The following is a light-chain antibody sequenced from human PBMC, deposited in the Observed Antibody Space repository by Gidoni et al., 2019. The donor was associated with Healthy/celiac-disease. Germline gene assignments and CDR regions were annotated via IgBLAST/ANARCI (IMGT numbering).Light chain of an antibody. Sequence: EIVMTQSPATLSVSQGERATLSCRASQSVSSNLAWYQQKPGQAPRLLIYGASTRATGIPARFSGSGSGTEFTLTISSLQSEDFAVYYCQQYNNWPPDTFXXXTKLEIK. J-gene: IGKJ2*01. CDR1: QSVSSN. CDR2: GAS. V-gene: IGKV3-15*01. CDR3: QQYNNWPPDT.